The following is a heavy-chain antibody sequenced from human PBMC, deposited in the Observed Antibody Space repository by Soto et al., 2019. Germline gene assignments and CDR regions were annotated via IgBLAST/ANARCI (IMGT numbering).Heavy chain of an antibody. CDR3: ARGLRYYYGSGSYSILYYFDY. Sequence: SETLSLTCAVYGGSFSGYYWSWIRQPPGKGLEWIGEINHSGSTNYNPSLKSRVTISVDTSKNQFSLKLSSVTAADTAVYYCARGLRYYYGSGSYSILYYFDYWGQGTLVTVSS. V-gene: IGHV4-34*01. D-gene: IGHD3-10*01. J-gene: IGHJ4*02. CDR1: GGSFSGYY. CDR2: INHSGST.